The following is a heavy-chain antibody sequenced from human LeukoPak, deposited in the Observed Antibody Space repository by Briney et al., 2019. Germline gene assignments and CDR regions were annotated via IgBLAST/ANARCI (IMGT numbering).Heavy chain of an antibody. J-gene: IGHJ5*02. V-gene: IGHV3-48*03. Sequence: GGSLRLSCAASGFTFSSYEMNWVRQAPGKGLEWVSSISRSSITIYYADSVKGRFTISRDNAKNSLYLQMNSLRAEDTAVYYCARVGIAARTLYNWFDPWGQGTLVTVSS. CDR2: ISRSSITI. CDR1: GFTFSSYE. CDR3: ARVGIAARTLYNWFDP. D-gene: IGHD6-6*01.